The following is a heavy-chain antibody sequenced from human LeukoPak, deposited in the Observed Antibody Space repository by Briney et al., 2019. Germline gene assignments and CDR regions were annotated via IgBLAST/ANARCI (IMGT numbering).Heavy chain of an antibody. CDR3: ARDSSVYDGVNSFDP. Sequence: PGGSLRLSCAASDFIFSDYTMNWVRQAPGKGLEWVSSISGTSSYIEYADSVKGRFTISRDNAKNSLYLQMDSLRAEDTAVYYCARDSSVYDGVNSFDPWGQGTLVTVSS. D-gene: IGHD5/OR15-5a*01. J-gene: IGHJ5*02. CDR2: ISGTSSYI. V-gene: IGHV3-21*01. CDR1: DFIFSDYT.